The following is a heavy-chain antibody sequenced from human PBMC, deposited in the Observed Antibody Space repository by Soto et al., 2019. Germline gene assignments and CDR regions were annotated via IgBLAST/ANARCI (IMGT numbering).Heavy chain of an antibody. CDR1: GFTFSSLW. CDR3: ARATRSPDF. CDR2: IKEDGSVK. Sequence: EVQLLESGGDLVQPGGSLRLSCAASGFTFSSLWMTWVRQAPGKGLECVANIKEDGSVKYYVDSVKGRFTISRDNAKNSLYLQMFGLRAEDPAVYYCARATRSPDFRGQGTLVTVSS. V-gene: IGHV3-7*05. J-gene: IGHJ4*02.